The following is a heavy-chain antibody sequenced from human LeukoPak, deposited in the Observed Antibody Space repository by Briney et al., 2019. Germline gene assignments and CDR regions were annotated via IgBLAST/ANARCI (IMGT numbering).Heavy chain of an antibody. D-gene: IGHD3-10*02. CDR2: ISSSSNYI. Sequence: GGSLRLSCTASGFILSSYSMNCIRQAPGKGLEWVSSISSSSNYIYYADSVKGRFTISRDNAKNSLYLQMNSLRAEDTAVYYCAELGITMIGGVWGKGTTVTISS. J-gene: IGHJ6*04. CDR3: AELGITMIGGV. V-gene: IGHV3-21*01. CDR1: GFILSSYS.